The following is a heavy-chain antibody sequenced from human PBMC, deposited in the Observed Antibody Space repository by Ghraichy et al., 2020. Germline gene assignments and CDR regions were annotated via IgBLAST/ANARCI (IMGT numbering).Heavy chain of an antibody. CDR2: INPSGGAT. Sequence: ASVKVSCKASGYNFISYYVHWVRQVPGQGLEWMGIINPSGGATSYAQKLEGRVSMTRDTSTSTVYMELSSLRSEDTAVYYCAISGIAYYLHDWGQGTPVTVSS. CDR3: AISGIAYYLHD. CDR1: GYNFISYY. V-gene: IGHV1-46*04. D-gene: IGHD3-10*01. J-gene: IGHJ4*02.